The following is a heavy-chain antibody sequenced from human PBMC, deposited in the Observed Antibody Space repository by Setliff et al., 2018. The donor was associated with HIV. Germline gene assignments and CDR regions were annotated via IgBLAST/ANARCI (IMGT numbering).Heavy chain of an antibody. J-gene: IGHJ4*02. Sequence: GVLKISCAAAAFNFGNHWMSWVRQSPGRGLEWVANINNDAKEKYYVDSVRGRFTISRDNVQNFLYLQMNSLTREDTATYYCARAGTPGSVDFWGRGTLVTVSS. V-gene: IGHV3-7*05. CDR1: AFNFGNHW. D-gene: IGHD1-1*01. CDR2: INNDAKEK. CDR3: ARAGTPGSVDF.